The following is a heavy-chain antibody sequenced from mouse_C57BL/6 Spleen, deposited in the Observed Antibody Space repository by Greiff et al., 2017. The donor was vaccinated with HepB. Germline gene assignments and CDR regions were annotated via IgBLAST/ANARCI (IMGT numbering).Heavy chain of an antibody. CDR2: IDPENGDT. D-gene: IGHD1-1*01. V-gene: IGHV14-4*01. CDR1: GFNIKDDY. Sequence: VQLQQSGAELVRPGASVKLSCTASGFNIKDDYMHWVKQRPEQGLEWIGWIDPENGDTEYASKFHGKATITADTSSNTAYLQLSSLTSEDTAVYYCTTDYGSRGDYFDYWGQGTTLTVSS. CDR3: TTDYGSRGDYFDY. J-gene: IGHJ2*01.